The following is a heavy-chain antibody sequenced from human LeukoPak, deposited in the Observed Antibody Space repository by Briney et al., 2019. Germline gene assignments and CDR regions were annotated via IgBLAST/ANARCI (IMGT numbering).Heavy chain of an antibody. J-gene: IGHJ5*02. CDR1: GYTFTSYD. Sequence: ASVKVSCKASGYTFTSYDINWVRQATGQGLEWMGWMNPNSGNTGYAQKFQGRVTITRNTSISTAYMELSSLRSEDTAVYYCARKAAARRGNWFDPWGQGTLVTVSS. CDR3: ARKAAARRGNWFDP. D-gene: IGHD6-6*01. V-gene: IGHV1-8*03. CDR2: MNPNSGNT.